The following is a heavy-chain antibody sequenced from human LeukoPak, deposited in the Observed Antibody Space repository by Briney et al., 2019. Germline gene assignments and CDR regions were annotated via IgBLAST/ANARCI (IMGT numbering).Heavy chain of an antibody. CDR1: GFTFSSYA. J-gene: IGHJ4*02. CDR3: ARPHPRWELLRSFDY. CDR2: ISYDGSNK. V-gene: IGHV3-30-3*01. D-gene: IGHD1-26*01. Sequence: PGRSLRLSCAASGFTFSSYAMHWVRQAPGKGLEWVAVISYDGSNKCYADSVKGRFTISRDNSKNTLYLQMNSLRAEDTAVYYCARPHPRWELLRSFDYWGQGTLVTVSS.